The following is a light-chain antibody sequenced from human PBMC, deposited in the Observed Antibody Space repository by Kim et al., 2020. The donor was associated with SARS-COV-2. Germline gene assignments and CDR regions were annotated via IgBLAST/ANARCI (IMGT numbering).Light chain of an antibody. V-gene: IGLV3-21*04. Sequence: SYELTQPPSVSVAPGKTSRITCGGNNIGSKSVHWYQQKPGQAPVLVIYYDSDRPSGIPERFSGSNSGNTANLTISRVEAGEEADYYCQVWDSSSDHVVFGGGTQLTVL. CDR3: QVWDSSSDHVV. CDR1: NIGSKS. CDR2: YDS. J-gene: IGLJ2*01.